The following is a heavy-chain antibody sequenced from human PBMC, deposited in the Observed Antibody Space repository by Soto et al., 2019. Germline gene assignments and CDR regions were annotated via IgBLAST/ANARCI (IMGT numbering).Heavy chain of an antibody. Sequence: QVQLVQSGAEVKKPGASVKVSCKASGYTFTSYGISWVRQAPGQGLEWMGWISAYNGNTNYAQKLQGRVTMTTDTSTSTAYMELRSLRSDDTAVYYCAREGITIFGVVIDPDHDAFDIWGQGTMVTVSS. V-gene: IGHV1-18*01. J-gene: IGHJ3*02. CDR3: AREGITIFGVVIDPDHDAFDI. CDR2: ISAYNGNT. CDR1: GYTFTSYG. D-gene: IGHD3-3*01.